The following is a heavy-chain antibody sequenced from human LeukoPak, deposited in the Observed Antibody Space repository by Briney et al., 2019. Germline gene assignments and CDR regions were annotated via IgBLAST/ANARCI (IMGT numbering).Heavy chain of an antibody. CDR2: ISGSGGST. J-gene: IGHJ4*02. V-gene: IGHV3-23*01. CDR1: GFTFSSYA. D-gene: IGHD2-2*02. Sequence: PGGSLRLSCAASGFTFSSYAMSWVRQAPGKGLEWVSAISGSGGSTYYADSVKGRFTISRDNSKNTLYLQMNSLRAEDTAVYYCAKDGTSVEYFVVVPAAIGYWGQGTLVTVSS. CDR3: AKDGTSVEYFVVVPAAIGY.